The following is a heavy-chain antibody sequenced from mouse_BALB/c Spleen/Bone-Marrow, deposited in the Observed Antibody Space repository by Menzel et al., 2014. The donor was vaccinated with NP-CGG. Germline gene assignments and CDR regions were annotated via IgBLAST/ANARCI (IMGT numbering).Heavy chain of an antibody. D-gene: IGHD2-4*01. CDR3: ARGEDYDDYYAMDY. CDR1: GFSLTGYG. J-gene: IGHJ4*01. Sequence: VQGVESGPGLVAPSPSLSITCTVSGFSLTGYGVNWVRQPPGKGLEWLGMIWGDGSTDYNSALKSRLSISKDNSKSQVFLKMNSLQTDDTARYYCARGEDYDDYYAMDYWGQGTSVTVSS. V-gene: IGHV2-6-7*01. CDR2: IWGDGST.